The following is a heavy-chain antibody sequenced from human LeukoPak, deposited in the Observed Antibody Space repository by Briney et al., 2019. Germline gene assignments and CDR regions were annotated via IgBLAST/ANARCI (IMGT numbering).Heavy chain of an antibody. D-gene: IGHD2-15*01. Sequence: SETLSLTCTVSGGSISSGDYYWSWIRQPPGTGLEWIGYIYYSGSTYYNPSLKSRVTISVDTSKNQFSLKLSSVTAADTAVYYCARDQGLYCSGGSCSLRNWFDPWGQGTLVTVSS. J-gene: IGHJ5*02. V-gene: IGHV4-30-4*08. CDR1: GGSISSGDYY. CDR2: IYYSGST. CDR3: ARDQGLYCSGGSCSLRNWFDP.